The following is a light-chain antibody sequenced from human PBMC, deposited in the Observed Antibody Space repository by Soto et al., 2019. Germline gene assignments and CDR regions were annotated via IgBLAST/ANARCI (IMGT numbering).Light chain of an antibody. CDR2: AAS. CDR1: QDIRNF. CDR3: QKYSSVPV. Sequence: DIQMTQSPTSLSASVGDRVTITCRASQDIRNFVAWYQQKPGKATKLLIYAASTLQSGVPSRFSGRGSGTDFTLTINSLQPEDVATYSCQKYSSVPVFGPGTKVEIK. J-gene: IGKJ3*01. V-gene: IGKV1-27*01.